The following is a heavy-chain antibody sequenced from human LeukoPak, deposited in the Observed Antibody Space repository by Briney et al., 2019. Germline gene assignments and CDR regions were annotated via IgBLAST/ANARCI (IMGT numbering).Heavy chain of an antibody. V-gene: IGHV3-53*01. CDR3: AREGYTNGWYRN. J-gene: IGHJ4*02. CDR1: GFIVSSNY. D-gene: IGHD6-19*01. CDR2: IFSSDST. Sequence: GGSLRLSCAASGFIVSSNYMSWVRQAPGKGLEWVSVIFSSDSTYYADSVKGRFTISRDNSKNTLYLQMNSLRAEDTAVYFCAREGYTNGWYRNWGQGTLVTVSS.